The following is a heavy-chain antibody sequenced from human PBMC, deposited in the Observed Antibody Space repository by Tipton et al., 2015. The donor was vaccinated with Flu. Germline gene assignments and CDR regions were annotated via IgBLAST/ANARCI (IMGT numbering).Heavy chain of an antibody. Sequence: TLSLTCTVSGGSIRGYYWNWIRQFPGKGLEWIGFVYYTGSTNYNPSLKSRVTISGDTSKNQVSLKLSSVTAADTAVYYCAAHCSGGSCSHAFDIWGQGTMVTVSS. V-gene: IGHV4-59*12. CDR3: AAHCSGGSCSHAFDI. D-gene: IGHD2-15*01. CDR2: VYYTGST. J-gene: IGHJ3*02. CDR1: GGSIRGYY.